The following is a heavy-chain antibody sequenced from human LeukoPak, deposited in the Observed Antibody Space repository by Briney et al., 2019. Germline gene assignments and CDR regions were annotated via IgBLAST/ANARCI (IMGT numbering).Heavy chain of an antibody. CDR1: GDSVSNNSAA. D-gene: IGHD4-17*01. J-gene: IGHJ6*03. V-gene: IGHV6-1*01. Sequence: QTLSLTCAISGDSVSNNSAAWTWIRQSPSRGREWLGRTYYRSKWYNDYEVSVQSRITINPDTSKNQFSLQLTSVTPEDTAVYYCARGRVTTIANYYYYYIDVWGKGTTITVSS. CDR2: TYYRSKWYN. CDR3: ARGRVTTIANYYYYYIDV.